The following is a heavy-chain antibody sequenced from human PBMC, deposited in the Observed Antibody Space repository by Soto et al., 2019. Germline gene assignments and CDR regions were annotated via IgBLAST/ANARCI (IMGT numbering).Heavy chain of an antibody. V-gene: IGHV1-69*12. CDR3: AREVTGTTWFDP. CDR2: IIPIFGTA. J-gene: IGHJ5*02. D-gene: IGHD1-7*01. CDR1: GGTFSSYA. Sequence: QVQLVQSGAEVTKPGSSVKVSCKASGGTFSSYAISWVRQAPGQGLEWMGGIIPIFGTANYAQKFQGRVPITADESTSTAYRELSSLRSEATAVYYCAREVTGTTWFDPWGQGTLVTVSS.